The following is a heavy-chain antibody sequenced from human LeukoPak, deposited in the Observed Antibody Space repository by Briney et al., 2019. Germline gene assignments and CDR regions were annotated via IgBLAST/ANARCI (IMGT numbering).Heavy chain of an antibody. J-gene: IGHJ5*02. CDR2: INSDSGFT. V-gene: IGHV1-2*02. Sequence: ASVKVSCKACGYTFTGYYMNWVRQAPGQGLEWMGWINSDSGFTKYAQKFQGRVTMTRDTSITTVYMDLTRLTSDDTAVYYCARNFDMKGFDPWGKGTLVTVSS. CDR1: GYTFTGYY. D-gene: IGHD3-9*01. CDR3: ARNFDMKGFDP.